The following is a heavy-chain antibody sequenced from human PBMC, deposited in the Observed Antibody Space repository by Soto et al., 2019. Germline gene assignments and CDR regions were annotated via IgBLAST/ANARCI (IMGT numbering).Heavy chain of an antibody. D-gene: IGHD3-3*01. V-gene: IGHV3-33*01. CDR3: AREGWSNGGRGMVDY. J-gene: IGHJ4*02. Sequence: QVQLVESGGGVVQPGRSLRLSCAASGFTFSSYGMHWVRQAPGKGLEWVAAIWYDGSNKYYADSVKGRFTISRDNSKNSLYLQMNSLRAEDTAVYYCAREGWSNGGRGMVDYWGQGTLVTVSS. CDR1: GFTFSSYG. CDR2: IWYDGSNK.